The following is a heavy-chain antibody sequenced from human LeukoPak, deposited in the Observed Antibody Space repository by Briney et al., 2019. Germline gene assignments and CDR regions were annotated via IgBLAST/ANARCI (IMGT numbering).Heavy chain of an antibody. CDR3: AKLRTGAVASDAFDI. CDR1: GFTFDDYA. Sequence: GGSLRLSCAASGFTFDDYAMHWVRQAPGKGLEWVSLISGDGGSTYYADSVKGRFTISRVNSKNSLYLQMNSPRTEDTALYYCAKLRTGAVASDAFDIWGQGTMVTVSS. CDR2: ISGDGGST. D-gene: IGHD6-19*01. J-gene: IGHJ3*02. V-gene: IGHV3-43*02.